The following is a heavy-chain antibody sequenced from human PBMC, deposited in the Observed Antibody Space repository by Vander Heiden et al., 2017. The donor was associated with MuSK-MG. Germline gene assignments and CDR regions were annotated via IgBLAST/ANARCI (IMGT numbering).Heavy chain of an antibody. CDR3: ARARGGFKVGWFDP. CDR2: IYWDGDT. D-gene: IGHD3-16*01. J-gene: IGHJ5*02. Sequence: QITLKESGPTLVTPTQTVTLPCTLSGLSLTASGVGVGWIRQPPGKALEWLAVIYWDGDTRYSPSLQSRLTITKDISRNHVVLKMTNMDPADTATYHCARARGGFKVGWFDPWGQGTLVTVSS. CDR1: GLSLTASGVG. V-gene: IGHV2-5*02.